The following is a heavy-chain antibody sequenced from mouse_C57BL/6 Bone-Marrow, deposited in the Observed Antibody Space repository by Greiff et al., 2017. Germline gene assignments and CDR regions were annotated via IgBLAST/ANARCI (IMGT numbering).Heavy chain of an antibody. V-gene: IGHV1-64*01. CDR1: CYTFPSYW. D-gene: IGHD2-3*01. Sequence: QVQLQQSGAELVKPGASVKLSCKASCYTFPSYWMHWVKQRHGQGLEWIGMIHPNSGSTNYNEKFKSKATLTVDKSSSTAYMQLSSLTSEDSAVYYCATPDGYYVAWFAYWGQGTLVTVSA. CDR2: IHPNSGST. J-gene: IGHJ3*01. CDR3: ATPDGYYVAWFAY.